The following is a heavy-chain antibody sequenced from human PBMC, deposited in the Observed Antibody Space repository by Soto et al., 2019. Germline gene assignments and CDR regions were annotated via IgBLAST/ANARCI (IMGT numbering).Heavy chain of an antibody. CDR3: ATVEGVVGIWFDP. CDR2: MNPNSGST. CDR1: GYTFTGHY. J-gene: IGHJ5*02. D-gene: IGHD2-21*01. V-gene: IGHV1-2*02. Sequence: ASVKVSCKASGYTFTGHYIHWVRQAPGQGLEWMGWMNPNSGSTTYAQKFQGRVTMTRDTSISTVYMELTSLRSDDTAVFYCATVEGVVGIWFDPWGQGTLVTVSS.